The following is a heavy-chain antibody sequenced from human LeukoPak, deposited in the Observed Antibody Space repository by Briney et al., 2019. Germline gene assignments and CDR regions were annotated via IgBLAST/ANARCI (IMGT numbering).Heavy chain of an antibody. J-gene: IGHJ4*02. D-gene: IGHD3-10*01. CDR1: GGSFSGYY. CDR3: ARDQGSEYFDY. Sequence: KPSETLSLTCAVYGGSFSGYYWSWIRQPPGKGLEWIGEINHSGSTNYNPSLKSRVTMSVDTSKNQFSLELSSVTAADTAVYYCARDQGSEYFDYWGQGTLVTVSS. V-gene: IGHV4-34*01. CDR2: INHSGST.